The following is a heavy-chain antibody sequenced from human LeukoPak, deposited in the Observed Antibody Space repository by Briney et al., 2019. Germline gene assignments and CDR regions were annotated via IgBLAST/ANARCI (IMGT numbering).Heavy chain of an antibody. J-gene: IGHJ4*02. Sequence: SETLSLTCTVSGGSISSSSYYWGWIRQPPGKGLEWIGSIYYSGSTYYNPSLKSRVTISVDTSKNQFSLKLSSVTAADTAVYYCARSKDDSSGYYYYWGQGTLVTVSS. CDR1: GGSISSSSYY. D-gene: IGHD3-22*01. CDR2: IYYSGST. CDR3: ARSKDDSSGYYYY. V-gene: IGHV4-39*07.